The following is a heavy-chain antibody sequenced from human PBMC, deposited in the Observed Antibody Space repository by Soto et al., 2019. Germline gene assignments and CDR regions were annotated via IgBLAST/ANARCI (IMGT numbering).Heavy chain of an antibody. CDR1: GFIFSNAW. CDR2: IKSKYDGGTT. V-gene: IGHV3-15*07. D-gene: IGHD3-10*01. Sequence: EEQLVESGGGLVEPGGSLRLSCAASGFIFSNAWMNWVRQAPGKGLEWVGRIKSKYDGGTTDYAAPVKGRFTISSHDSKNTVYLVMNSLKADDTDVYYCCSGGYFLDYWGQGTPVTVSS. CDR3: CSGGYFLDY. J-gene: IGHJ4*02.